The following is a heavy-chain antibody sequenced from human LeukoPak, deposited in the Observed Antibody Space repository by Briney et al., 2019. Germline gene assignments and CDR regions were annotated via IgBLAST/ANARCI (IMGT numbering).Heavy chain of an antibody. V-gene: IGHV4-39*07. CDR2: IYYSGST. J-gene: IGHJ6*03. CDR3: ARGYYGSGSAKPNYYYYMDV. D-gene: IGHD3-10*01. CDR1: GGSISSSSYY. Sequence: SETLSLTCTVSGGSISSSSYYWGWIRQPPGKGLEWIGSIYYSGSTYYNPSLKSRVTISVDTSKNQFSLKLSSVTAADTAVYYCARGYYGSGSAKPNYYYYMDVWGKGTTVTVSS.